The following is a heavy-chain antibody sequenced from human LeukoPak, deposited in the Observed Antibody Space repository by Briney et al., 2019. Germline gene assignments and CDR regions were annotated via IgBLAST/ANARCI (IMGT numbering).Heavy chain of an antibody. CDR2: INWNGNYI. CDR3: ARARGGPHDY. J-gene: IGHJ4*02. D-gene: IGHD3-10*01. Sequence: GGSLSLSCAASGFTFDDYDMSWVRQAPGKGLEWVSNINWNGNYIGYAESVKGRFTISRDNSKNTLYLQMNRLRAEDTAVYYCARARGGPHDYWGQGTLVTVSS. V-gene: IGHV3-20*04. CDR1: GFTFDDYD.